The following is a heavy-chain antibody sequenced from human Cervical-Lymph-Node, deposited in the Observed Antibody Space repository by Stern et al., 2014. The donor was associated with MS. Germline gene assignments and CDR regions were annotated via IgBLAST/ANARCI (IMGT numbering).Heavy chain of an antibody. V-gene: IGHV7-4-1*02. CDR3: ARPNDSSGLFDQ. Sequence: VRLEESGSELKKPGASVKVSCKASGYTFNNYAMNWVRQAPGQGLEWMGWISTNTGDPDYAQGFTGRFVFSMDTSVSTAYLQITSLKAEDTAVYYCARPNDSSGLFDQWGQGTLVTVSS. J-gene: IGHJ5*02. CDR1: GYTFNNYA. D-gene: IGHD6-19*01. CDR2: ISTNTGDP.